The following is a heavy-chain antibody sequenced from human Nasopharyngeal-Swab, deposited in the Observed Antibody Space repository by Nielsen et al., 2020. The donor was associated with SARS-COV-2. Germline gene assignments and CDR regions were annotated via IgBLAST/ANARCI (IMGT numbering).Heavy chain of an antibody. J-gene: IGHJ6*03. CDR2: INTNTGNP. Sequence: ASVKVSCKASGYTFTSYAMNWVRQAPGQGLEWMGWINTNTGNPTYAQGFTGRFVFSLDTSVSTAYLQISSLKAEDTAVYYCARDAVLRWFGELSWHYYYYMDVWGKGTTVTVSS. CDR3: ARDAVLRWFGELSWHYYYYMDV. V-gene: IGHV7-4-1*02. D-gene: IGHD3-10*01. CDR1: GYTFTSYA.